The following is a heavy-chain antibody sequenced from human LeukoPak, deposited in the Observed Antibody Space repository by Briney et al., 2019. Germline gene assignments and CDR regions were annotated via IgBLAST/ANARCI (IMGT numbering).Heavy chain of an antibody. V-gene: IGHV4-59*01. D-gene: IGHD3-22*01. CDR2: IYYSGST. CDR1: GGSISSYY. J-gene: IGHJ4*02. CDR3: ARGATYYYDSSGYSHFDY. Sequence: PSETLSLTCTVSGGSISSYYWSWIRQPPGKGLEWIGYIYYSGSTNYNPSLKSRVTISVDTSKNQFSLKLSSVTAADTAVYYCARGATYYYDSSGYSHFDYWGQGTLVTVSS.